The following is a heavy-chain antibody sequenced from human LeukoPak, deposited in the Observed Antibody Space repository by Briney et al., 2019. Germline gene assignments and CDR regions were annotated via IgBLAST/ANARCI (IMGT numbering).Heavy chain of an antibody. J-gene: IGHJ4*02. V-gene: IGHV1-2*02. CDR2: INPNSGGT. Sequence: GASVKVSCTASGYTFTGYYMHWVRQAPGQGLEWMGWINPNSGGTNYAQKFQGRVTMTRDTSISTAYMELSRLRSDDTAVYYCARCPVPYSSGWYEHPLHFDYRGQGTLVTVSA. CDR1: GYTFTGYY. CDR3: ARCPVPYSSGWYEHPLHFDY. D-gene: IGHD6-19*01.